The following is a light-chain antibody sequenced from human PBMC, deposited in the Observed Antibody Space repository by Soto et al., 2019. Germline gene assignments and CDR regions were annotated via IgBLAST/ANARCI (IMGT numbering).Light chain of an antibody. J-gene: IGLJ2*01. Sequence: QAVVTQEPSVTVSPGGTVTLTCGSSTGAVTSGHFPYWFQQKPGQAPRTLSYEVSNKYSWTPARFSGSLLGGKAALTLSGAQPEDEADYYCLLSYNNDRVFGGGTKLTVL. V-gene: IGLV7-46*01. CDR3: LLSYNNDRV. CDR2: EVS. CDR1: TGAVTSGHF.